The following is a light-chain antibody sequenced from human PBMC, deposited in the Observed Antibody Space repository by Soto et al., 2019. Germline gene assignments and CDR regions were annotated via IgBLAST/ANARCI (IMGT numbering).Light chain of an antibody. Sequence: EIVLTQSPGTLSLSPGERATLSCRASQSVSCSYLAWYQQKPGQAPRLLIYAASSRATGIPDRFSGSGSGTDFTLTISRLEPEDFAVYYCQQYGSSPRTFGQGTKVDIK. CDR2: AAS. V-gene: IGKV3-20*01. J-gene: IGKJ1*01. CDR3: QQYGSSPRT. CDR1: QSVSCSY.